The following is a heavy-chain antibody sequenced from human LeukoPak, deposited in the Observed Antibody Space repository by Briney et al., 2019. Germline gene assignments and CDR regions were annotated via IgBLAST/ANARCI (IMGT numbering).Heavy chain of an antibody. CDR2: IYYSGST. CDR3: ARDAYSGSYYWFDP. Sequence: SETLSLTCTVSGGSFSSYYWSWIRQTPGKGLEWIGYIYYSGSTSYNPSLKSRVTISVDTSKSQFSLKLSSVTAADTAVYYCARDAYSGSYYWFDPWGQGMLVTVSS. D-gene: IGHD1-26*01. CDR1: GGSFSSYY. V-gene: IGHV4-59*01. J-gene: IGHJ5*02.